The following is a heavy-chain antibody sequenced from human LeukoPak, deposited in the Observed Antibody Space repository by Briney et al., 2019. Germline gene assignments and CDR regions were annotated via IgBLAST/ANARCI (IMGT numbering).Heavy chain of an antibody. D-gene: IGHD3-22*01. CDR1: GGTFSTYG. J-gene: IGHJ4*02. CDR3: ASSVGRDYYDSSGRY. Sequence: VASVKVSCKASGGTFSTYGVSWVRQAPGQGLEWMGGIIPIFGTANYAQKFQGRVTITADESTSTAYMELSSLRSEDTAVYYCASSVGRDYYDSSGRYWGQGTLVTVSS. V-gene: IGHV1-69*13. CDR2: IIPIFGTA.